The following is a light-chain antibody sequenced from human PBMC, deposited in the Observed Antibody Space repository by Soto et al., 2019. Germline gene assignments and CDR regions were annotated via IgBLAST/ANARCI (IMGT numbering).Light chain of an antibody. CDR2: DAS. J-gene: IGKJ5*01. CDR1: QSVSRN. CDR3: QQYNKWPLIT. V-gene: IGKV3-15*01. Sequence: PATLSVSPGEGATVSCRASQSVSRNLAWYQQKPGQAPRLLIFDASTRATGVPARFSGSGSGTEFTLTISSLQSEDFAVYYCQQYNKWPLITFGQGTRLEIK.